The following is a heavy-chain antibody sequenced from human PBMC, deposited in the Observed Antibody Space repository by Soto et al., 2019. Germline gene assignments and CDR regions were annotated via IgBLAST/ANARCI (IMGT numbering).Heavy chain of an antibody. CDR1: VYPLTGYA. D-gene: IGHD3-22*01. V-gene: IGHV1-3*01. J-gene: IGHJ4*02. CDR3: ARDKNYHDSSGYYLLYYFDY. Sequence: SVKVSWKASVYPLTGYAMHLVRQAPGQSLEWMGWTNAGNGNTKYSQKFQGRVTITRDTSASTAYMELSSMRSEDTAVYYCARDKNYHDSSGYYLLYYFDYWGQGTLVTLSS. CDR2: TNAGNGNT.